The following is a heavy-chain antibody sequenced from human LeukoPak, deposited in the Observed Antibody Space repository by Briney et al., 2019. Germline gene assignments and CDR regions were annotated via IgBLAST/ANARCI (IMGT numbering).Heavy chain of an antibody. CDR1: GFTVSNNY. J-gene: IGHJ6*02. D-gene: IGHD3-10*01. Sequence: PGGSLRLSCAASGFTVSNNYMMWVRQAPGKGLEWVSDIYRSGGTNYADSVKGRFTISRDNSKNTLYLQMNSLRAEDTAVYYCARNSNPYYYGSGSYGYYGMDVWGQGTTVTVSS. CDR3: ARNSNPYYYGSGSYGYYGMDV. V-gene: IGHV3-53*01. CDR2: IYRSGGT.